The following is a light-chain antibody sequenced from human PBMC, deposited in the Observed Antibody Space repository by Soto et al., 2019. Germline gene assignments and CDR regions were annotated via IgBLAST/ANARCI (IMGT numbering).Light chain of an antibody. CDR1: SSDVGSYNR. CDR3: SSYTSSNPYV. Sequence: QSALTQPPSVSGSPGQSVAISCTGTSSDVGSYNRVSWYQRPPGTAPKVMIYEVNNRPSGVPDRFSGSKSGNTASLTISGLQAEDEADSYCSSYTSSNPYVFGTGTKLTVL. V-gene: IGLV2-18*02. CDR2: EVN. J-gene: IGLJ1*01.